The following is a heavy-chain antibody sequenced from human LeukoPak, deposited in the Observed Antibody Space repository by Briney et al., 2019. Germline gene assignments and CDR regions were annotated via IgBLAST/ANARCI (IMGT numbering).Heavy chain of an antibody. CDR3: ARDPRTVTTYYFDY. J-gene: IGHJ4*02. CDR1: GSTFSSYS. Sequence: GGSLRLSCAASGSTFSSYSMNWVRQAPGKGLEWVSYISSSSSTIYYADSVKGRFTISRDNAKNSLYLQMNSLRDEDTAVYYCARDPRTVTTYYFDYWGQGTLVTVSS. D-gene: IGHD4-17*01. CDR2: ISSSSSTI. V-gene: IGHV3-48*02.